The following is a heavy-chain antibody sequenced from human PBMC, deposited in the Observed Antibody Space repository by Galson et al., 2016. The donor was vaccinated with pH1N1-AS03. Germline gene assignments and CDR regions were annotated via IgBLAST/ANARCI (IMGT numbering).Heavy chain of an antibody. CDR3: ANQRASGTTMVTRLDY. V-gene: IGHV3-23*01. CDR2: ISGADLST. CDR1: GFTFSTYA. Sequence: SLRLSCAASGFTFSTYAMSWVRQAPGKGLEWVSSISGADLSTYYADSVKGRFTVSRDNSKNTLYLQMNGLRAEDTAIYYCANQRASGTTMVTRLDYWGQGILVTVSS. D-gene: IGHD5-18*01. J-gene: IGHJ4*02.